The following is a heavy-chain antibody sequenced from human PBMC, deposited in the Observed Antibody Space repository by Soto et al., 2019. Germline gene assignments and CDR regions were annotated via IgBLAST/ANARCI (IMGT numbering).Heavy chain of an antibody. Sequence: QLQLQESGPGLVKPSETLSLTCTVSGGSISSSSYYWGWIRQPPGKGLEWIGSIDYSGSTNYNPYLKSRVPISVDTSKNQFSLKLSSVTAADTAVYYCARALRLNPMDWYFDLWGRGTLVTVSS. CDR3: ARALRLNPMDWYFDL. V-gene: IGHV4-39*01. CDR1: GGSISSSSYY. J-gene: IGHJ2*01. CDR2: IDYSGST. D-gene: IGHD5-12*01.